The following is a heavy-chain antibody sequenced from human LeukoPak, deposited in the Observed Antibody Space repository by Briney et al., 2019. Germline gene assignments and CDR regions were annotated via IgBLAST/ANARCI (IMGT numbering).Heavy chain of an antibody. CDR1: GGSISSYY. CDR2: IYTSGST. Sequence: ASETLSLTCTVSGGSISSYYWSWIRQPAGKGLEWIGRIYTSGSTNYNPSLKSRVTISVDTSKNQFSLKLSSVTAADTAVYYCARDRFSSSWYGWFDPWGQGTLVTVSS. V-gene: IGHV4-4*07. J-gene: IGHJ5*02. D-gene: IGHD6-13*01. CDR3: ARDRFSSSWYGWFDP.